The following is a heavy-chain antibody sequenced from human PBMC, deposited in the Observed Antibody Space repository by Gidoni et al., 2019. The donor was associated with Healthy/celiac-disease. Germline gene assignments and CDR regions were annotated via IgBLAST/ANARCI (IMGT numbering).Heavy chain of an antibody. Sequence: QVQLVQSGAEVKKPGASVKVSCKASGYTFTGNYMTWVRQAPGQVLEWMGWINPNSGGTNYAQKFQGWVTMTRDTSISTAYMELSRLRSDDTAVYYCARGPDFWSGYYYWYFDYWGQGTLVTVSS. V-gene: IGHV1-2*04. D-gene: IGHD3-3*01. J-gene: IGHJ4*02. CDR3: ARGPDFWSGYYYWYFDY. CDR2: INPNSGGT. CDR1: GYTFTGNY.